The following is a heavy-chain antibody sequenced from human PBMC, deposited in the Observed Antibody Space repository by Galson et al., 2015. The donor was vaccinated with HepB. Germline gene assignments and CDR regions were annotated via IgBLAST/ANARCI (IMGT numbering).Heavy chain of an antibody. V-gene: IGHV3-30-3*01. Sequence: LSCAASGFTFSSYAMHWVRQAPGKGLEWVAVISYDGSNKYYADSVKGRFTISRDNSKNTLYLQMNSLRAEDTAVYYCARDRSSGWYGGDYWGQGTLVTVSS. CDR3: ARDRSSGWYGGDY. CDR1: GFTFSSYA. J-gene: IGHJ4*02. CDR2: ISYDGSNK. D-gene: IGHD6-19*01.